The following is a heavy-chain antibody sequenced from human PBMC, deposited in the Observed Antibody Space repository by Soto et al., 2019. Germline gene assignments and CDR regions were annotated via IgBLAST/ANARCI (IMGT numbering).Heavy chain of an antibody. CDR1: GGSISSYY. CDR3: ARARSTYYYDSGGYLTSQEGAFDI. Sequence: PSETLSLTCTVSGGSISSYYWSWIRQPPGKGLEWIGYIYYSGSTNYNPSLKSRVTISVDTSKNQFSLKLSSVTAADTAVYYCARARSTYYYDSGGYLTSQEGAFDIWGQGTMVTVSS. CDR2: IYYSGST. V-gene: IGHV4-59*01. J-gene: IGHJ3*02. D-gene: IGHD3-22*01.